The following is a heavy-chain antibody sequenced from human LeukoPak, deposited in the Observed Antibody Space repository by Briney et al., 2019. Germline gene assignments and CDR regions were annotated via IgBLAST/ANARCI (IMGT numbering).Heavy chain of an antibody. Sequence: SVKVSCKASGGTFSSYAISWVRQAPGQGLEWMGGIIPIFGTANYAQKFQGRVTITADKSTSTAYMELSSRRSEDTAVYYCARVAGYSSGWYNDYWGQGTLVTVSS. CDR2: IIPIFGTA. D-gene: IGHD6-19*01. CDR3: ARVAGYSSGWYNDY. CDR1: GGTFSSYA. V-gene: IGHV1-69*06. J-gene: IGHJ4*02.